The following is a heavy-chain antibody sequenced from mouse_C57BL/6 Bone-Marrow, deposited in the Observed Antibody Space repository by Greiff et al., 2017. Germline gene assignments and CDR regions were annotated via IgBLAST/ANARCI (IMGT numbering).Heavy chain of an antibody. D-gene: IGHD2-4*01. V-gene: IGHV1-7*01. J-gene: IGHJ4*01. CDR3: ATSLYDYDGKYYALDY. CDR1: GYTFTSYW. Sequence: QVQLQQSGAELAKPGASVKLSCKASGYTFTSYWMHWVKQRPGQGLEWIGYINPSSGYTKYNQKFKDKATLTADKSSSTAYMQLSSLTHEDSAVYYSATSLYDYDGKYYALDYWGQGTSVTVSS. CDR2: INPSSGYT.